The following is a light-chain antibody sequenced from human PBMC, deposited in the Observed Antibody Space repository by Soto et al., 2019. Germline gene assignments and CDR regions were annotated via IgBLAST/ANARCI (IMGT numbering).Light chain of an antibody. Sequence: EFVLTQSPVTLSLSPGERATLSCRASQSVSRYLAWYQQKRGQAPRLLIYDTSNRAAGIPARFSGSGSGTDFTLTISSLEPEDSAVYYCQHRNTGLTFGGGTKVEIK. CDR2: DTS. CDR3: QHRNTGLT. V-gene: IGKV3-11*01. CDR1: QSVSRY. J-gene: IGKJ4*01.